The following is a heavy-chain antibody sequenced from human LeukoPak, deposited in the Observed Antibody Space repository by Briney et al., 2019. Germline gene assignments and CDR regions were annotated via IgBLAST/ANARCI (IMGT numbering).Heavy chain of an antibody. J-gene: IGHJ4*02. CDR3: AGFDHTKYLAH. Sequence: SETLSLTCTVSGVSISSYYWSWLRQPPGKGLEWIGYISYSGSNNYNPSLKSRVTISMDTSKNQLSLSLRSVTAADTAVSYCAGFDHTKYLAHWGQGTLVTVSS. CDR1: GVSISSYY. CDR2: ISYSGSN. V-gene: IGHV4-59*13. D-gene: IGHD2-2*01.